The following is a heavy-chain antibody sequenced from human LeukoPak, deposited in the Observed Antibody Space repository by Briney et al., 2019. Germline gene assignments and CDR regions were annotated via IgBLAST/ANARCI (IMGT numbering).Heavy chain of an antibody. CDR2: ISYDGSNK. D-gene: IGHD6-19*01. CDR3: AKDVGGSSGWYSDYYYGMDV. Sequence: GGSLRLSCAASGFTFSSYGMHWVRQAPGKGLEWVAVISYDGSNKYYADSVKGRFTISRDNSKNTLYLQMNSLRAEDTAVYYCAKDVGGSSGWYSDYYYGMDVWSQGTTVTVSS. CDR1: GFTFSSYG. V-gene: IGHV3-30*18. J-gene: IGHJ6*02.